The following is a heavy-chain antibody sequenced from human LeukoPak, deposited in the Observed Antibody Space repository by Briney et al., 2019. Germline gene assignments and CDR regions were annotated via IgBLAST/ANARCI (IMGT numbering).Heavy chain of an antibody. CDR1: GFTFSSHW. J-gene: IGHJ5*02. D-gene: IGHD2-8*01. CDR3: ARGEKSWINGYDL. Sequence: GGSLRLSCAATGFTFSSHWMHWVRQAPGKGLVWVSRINSDGSGTIYADSVKGRFTVSRDNAKNTLDLQMNSLRAEDTAVYYCARGEKSWINGYDLWGQGTLVTVSS. CDR2: INSDGSGT. V-gene: IGHV3-74*01.